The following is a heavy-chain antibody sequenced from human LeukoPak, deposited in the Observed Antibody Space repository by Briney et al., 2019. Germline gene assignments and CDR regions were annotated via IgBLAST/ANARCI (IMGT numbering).Heavy chain of an antibody. Sequence: ASVKVSCKASGYTFTGYYMHWVRQAPGQGLEWMGRINPNSGGTSYAQKFQGRVTLTRDTSITTAYMELTSLRSDDTAVYYRARDRGSGDVFDYWGQGTLVTVSS. D-gene: IGHD3-10*01. CDR2: INPNSGGT. V-gene: IGHV1-2*06. CDR1: GYTFTGYY. CDR3: ARDRGSGDVFDY. J-gene: IGHJ4*02.